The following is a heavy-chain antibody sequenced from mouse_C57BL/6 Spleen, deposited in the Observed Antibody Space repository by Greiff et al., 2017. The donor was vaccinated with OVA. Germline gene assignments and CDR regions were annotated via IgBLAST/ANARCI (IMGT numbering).Heavy chain of an antibody. D-gene: IGHD1-1*01. CDR1: GFSLTSYG. Sequence: QVQLKESGPGLVAPSQSLSISCTVSGFSLTSYGVDWVRQSPGKGLEWLGVIWGVGSTNYNSALKSRLSISKDNSKSQVFLKMNSLQTDDTAMYYCASGGNSYRFAYWGQGTLVTVSA. V-gene: IGHV2-6*01. CDR3: ASGGNSYRFAY. J-gene: IGHJ3*01. CDR2: IWGVGST.